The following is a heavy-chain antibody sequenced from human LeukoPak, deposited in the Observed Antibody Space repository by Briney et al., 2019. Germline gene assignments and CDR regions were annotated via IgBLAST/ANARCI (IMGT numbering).Heavy chain of an antibody. CDR3: ARDRLIVVVPAARGGDAFDI. CDR2: ISSSSSYI. J-gene: IGHJ3*02. D-gene: IGHD2-2*01. CDR1: GFTFSSYS. V-gene: IGHV3-21*01. Sequence: GGSLRLSCAASGFTFSSYSMNWFRQAPGKGLEWVSSISSSSSYIYYADSVKGRFTISRDNAKNSLYLQVNSLRAEDTAVYYCARDRLIVVVPAARGGDAFDIWGQGTMVTVSS.